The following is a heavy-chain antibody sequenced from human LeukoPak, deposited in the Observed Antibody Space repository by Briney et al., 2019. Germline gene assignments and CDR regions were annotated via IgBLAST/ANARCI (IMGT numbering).Heavy chain of an antibody. D-gene: IGHD2-21*02. Sequence: SETLSLTCSVSGGSIGRSSYYWGWIRQPPGKGLEWIGSIYYSGSTYYNPSLKSRVTISVDTSKNQFSLKLSSVTAADTAVYYCATAYCGGDCYPNYWGQGTPVTVSS. V-gene: IGHV4-39*01. CDR2: IYYSGST. CDR1: GGSIGRSSYY. CDR3: ATAYCGGDCYPNY. J-gene: IGHJ4*02.